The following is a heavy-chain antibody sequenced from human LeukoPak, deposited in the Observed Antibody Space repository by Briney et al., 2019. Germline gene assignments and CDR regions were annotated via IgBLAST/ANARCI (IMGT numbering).Heavy chain of an antibody. J-gene: IGHJ4*02. CDR1: GGPFSGYY. V-gene: IGHV4-34*01. CDR3: ARHFSRGYCSGGSCFDTLYYFDY. Sequence: SETLSLTCAVYGGPFSGYYWSWIRQPPGKGLEWIGEINHSGSTNYNPSLKSRVTISVDTSKNQFSLKLSSVTAADTAVYYCARHFSRGYCSGGSCFDTLYYFDYWGQGTLVTVSS. D-gene: IGHD2-15*01. CDR2: INHSGST.